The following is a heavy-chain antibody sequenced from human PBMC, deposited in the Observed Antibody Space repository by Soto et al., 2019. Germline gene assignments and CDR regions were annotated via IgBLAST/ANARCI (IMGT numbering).Heavy chain of an antibody. CDR3: ARSVFP. V-gene: IGHV4-31*03. CDR2: FYYSGST. J-gene: IGHJ5*02. Sequence: QVQLQESGPGLVKPSQTLSLTCTVSGGSISTGGYYWNWIRQHPGKGLEWIGYFYYSGSTYYNPSLKRRGTISVNTSKNQFSLKLSSVTAADTAVYYCARSVFPWGQGTLVTVSS. CDR1: GGSISTGGYY.